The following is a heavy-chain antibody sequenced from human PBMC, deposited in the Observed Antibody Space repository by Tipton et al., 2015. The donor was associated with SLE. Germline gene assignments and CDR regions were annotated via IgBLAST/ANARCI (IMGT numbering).Heavy chain of an antibody. D-gene: IGHD6-6*01. J-gene: IGHJ4*02. V-gene: IGHV3-74*01. CDR2: INSDSTAI. Sequence: SLRLSCATSGFTFSWTWMHWVRQVPGKGLGWVSFINSDSTAIGYADFVKGRFTISRDNDKKTVYLQLNSLRVDDSAFYFCARDFNCSSVHWRQTALVTVS. CDR3: ARDFNCSSVH. CDR1: GFTFSWTW.